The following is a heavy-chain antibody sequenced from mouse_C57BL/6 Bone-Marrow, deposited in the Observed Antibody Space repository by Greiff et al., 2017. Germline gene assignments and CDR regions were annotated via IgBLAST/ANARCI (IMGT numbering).Heavy chain of an antibody. Sequence: QVQLQQSGAELVKPGASVKMSCKASGYTFTTYPIEWMKQNPGKSLEWIGNFHPYNDDTKYNEKFKGKATLTVEKSSSTVYLQLSRLTSDDSAVYYCARRGNGYEGFAYWGQGTLVTVSA. V-gene: IGHV1-47*01. J-gene: IGHJ3*01. CDR3: ARRGNGYEGFAY. CDR2: FHPYNDDT. D-gene: IGHD2-2*01. CDR1: GYTFTTYP.